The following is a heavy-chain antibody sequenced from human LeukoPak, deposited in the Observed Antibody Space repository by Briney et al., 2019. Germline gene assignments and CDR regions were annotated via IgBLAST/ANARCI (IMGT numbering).Heavy chain of an antibody. J-gene: IGHJ4*02. Sequence: GGSLRLSCAASGFTVSSNYMSWVRQAPGKGLEWVSVIYSGGSTYYADSVKGRFTISRDNSKNTLYLQMNSLRAEDTAVYYCARDYRELRPANWGQGTLVTVSS. CDR2: IYSGGST. D-gene: IGHD1-26*01. CDR1: GFTVSSNY. CDR3: ARDYRELRPAN. V-gene: IGHV3-53*01.